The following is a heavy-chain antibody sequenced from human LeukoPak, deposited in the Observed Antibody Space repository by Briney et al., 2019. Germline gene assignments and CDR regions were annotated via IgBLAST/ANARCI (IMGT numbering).Heavy chain of an antibody. D-gene: IGHD2-2*01. CDR1: GYTFTSYY. CDR3: ARDYCSSTSCPTVYDY. CDR2: INPSGGST. V-gene: IGHV1-46*01. J-gene: IGHJ4*02. Sequence: ASVKVSCKASGYTFTSYYMHWVRQAPGQGLEWMGLINPSGGSTSYAQKFQGRVTMTRDTSTSIVYMELSSLRSEDTAVYYCARDYCSSTSCPTVYDYWGQGTLVTVSS.